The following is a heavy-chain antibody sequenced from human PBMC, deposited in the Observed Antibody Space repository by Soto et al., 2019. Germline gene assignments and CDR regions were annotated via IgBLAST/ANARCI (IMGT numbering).Heavy chain of an antibody. CDR3: ARERDYGDSSSVASAMDV. CDR2: IWYDGSNE. CDR1: GFTFSNYG. J-gene: IGHJ6*02. Sequence: QVQLVESGGGVVQPGGSLRLSCAASGFTFSNYGMHWVRQAPGKGLQWVAVIWYDGSNEYYADSVKGRFTISRDNSKTTLYLQMNSLRADDTAVYYCARERDYGDSSSVASAMDVWGQGTTVTVSS. V-gene: IGHV3-33*01. D-gene: IGHD4-17*01.